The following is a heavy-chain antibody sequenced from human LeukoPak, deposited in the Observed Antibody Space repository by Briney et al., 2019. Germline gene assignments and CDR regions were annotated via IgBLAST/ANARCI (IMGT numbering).Heavy chain of an antibody. CDR2: ISYDGSNK. V-gene: IGHV3-30*04. CDR1: GFTFSSYA. D-gene: IGHD3-10*01. CDR3: ARGGYYYGSGSYYIYGMDV. J-gene: IGHJ6*04. Sequence: PGGSLRLSCAASGFTFSSYAMHWVRQAPGKGLEWVAAISYDGSNKYYADSVKGRFTISRDNSKNTLYLQMNSLRAEDTAVYYCARGGYYYGSGSYYIYGMDVWGKGTTVTVSS.